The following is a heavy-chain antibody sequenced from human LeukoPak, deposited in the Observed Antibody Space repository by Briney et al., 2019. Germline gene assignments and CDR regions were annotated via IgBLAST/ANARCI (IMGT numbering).Heavy chain of an antibody. Sequence: PSETLSLTCTVSGGSTSSYYWSWIRQPPGKGLEWIGYIYYSGSTNYNPSLKSRLTISIDTSKNQFSLKLSSVTAADTAAYYCARHSGAGTVSVYWGQGTLVTVSS. D-gene: IGHD6-19*01. V-gene: IGHV4-59*08. CDR1: GGSTSSYY. CDR3: ARHSGAGTVSVY. CDR2: IYYSGST. J-gene: IGHJ4*02.